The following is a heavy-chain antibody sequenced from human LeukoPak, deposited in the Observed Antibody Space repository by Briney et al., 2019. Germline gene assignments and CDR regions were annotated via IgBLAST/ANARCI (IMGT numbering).Heavy chain of an antibody. CDR2: IYYIGNS. J-gene: IGHJ4*02. Sequence: SETLSLTCTVSGDSINSYYWSWIRQPPGKGLEWIGSIYYIGNSNYNPSLKSRVTISVDTSRNQFSLKVNSVTAADTAVYYCARDYGGNPGFFDSWGQGTLVTVSS. V-gene: IGHV4-59*01. CDR3: ARDYGGNPGFFDS. D-gene: IGHD4-23*01. CDR1: GDSINSYY.